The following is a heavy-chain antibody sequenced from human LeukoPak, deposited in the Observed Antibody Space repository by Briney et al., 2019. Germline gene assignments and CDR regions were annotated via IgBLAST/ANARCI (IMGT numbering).Heavy chain of an antibody. V-gene: IGHV3-21*01. CDR3: ARDGPTPYYDFWSGYYNGFDP. J-gene: IGHJ5*02. CDR1: VVASSRYI. D-gene: IGHD3-3*01. CDR2: ISSSSSYI. Sequence: GGTLRLSSAPSVVASSRYIVNSVPEAPGQRLEGWSAISSSSSYIYYADYVKSRFTISRDNAKNSLYLQMNSLRAEDTAVHYCARDGPTPYYDFWSGYYNGFDPWGQGTLVTVSS.